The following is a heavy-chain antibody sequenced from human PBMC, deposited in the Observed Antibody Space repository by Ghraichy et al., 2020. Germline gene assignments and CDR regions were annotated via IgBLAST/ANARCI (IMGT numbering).Heavy chain of an antibody. J-gene: IGHJ5*02. CDR3: AKVVVPAAMDSWFDP. CDR1: GFTFSSYG. D-gene: IGHD2-2*01. Sequence: GGSLRLSCAASGFTFSSYGMHWVRQAPGKGLEWVAVISYDGSNKYYADSVKGRFTISRDNSKNTLYLQMNSLRAEDTAVYYCAKVVVPAAMDSWFDPWGQGTLVTVSS. V-gene: IGHV3-30*18. CDR2: ISYDGSNK.